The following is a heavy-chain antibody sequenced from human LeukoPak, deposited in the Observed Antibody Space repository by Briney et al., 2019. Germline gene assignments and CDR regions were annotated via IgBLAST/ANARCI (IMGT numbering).Heavy chain of an antibody. CDR1: GFTFDDYA. Sequence: GGSLRLSCAASGFTFDDYAMHWVRQAPGKGLEWVSYISSSGSVTYYADSVRGRFTISRDNAKNSLYLQMNSLRAEDTAVYYCARDELRTGAFDIWDQGTMVTVSS. J-gene: IGHJ3*02. D-gene: IGHD3-16*01. CDR3: ARDELRTGAFDI. CDR2: ISSSGSVT. V-gene: IGHV3-48*03.